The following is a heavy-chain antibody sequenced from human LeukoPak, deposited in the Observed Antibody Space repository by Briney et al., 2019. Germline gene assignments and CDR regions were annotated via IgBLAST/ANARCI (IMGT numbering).Heavy chain of an antibody. CDR3: ARDALGDSSGEGYFQH. D-gene: IGHD3-22*01. CDR2: IIAIFGTA. V-gene: IGHV1-69*13. J-gene: IGHJ1*01. CDR1: GGTFSSYA. Sequence: GASVKVSCKASGGTFSSYAISWVRQAPGQGLEWMGGIIAIFGTANYAQKFQGRVTITADESTSTAYMELSSLRSEDTAVYYCARDALGDSSGEGYFQHWGQGTLVTVSS.